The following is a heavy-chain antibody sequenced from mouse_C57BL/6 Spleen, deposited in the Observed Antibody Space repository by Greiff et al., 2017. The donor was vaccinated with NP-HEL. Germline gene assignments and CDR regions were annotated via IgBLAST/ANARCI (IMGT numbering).Heavy chain of an antibody. V-gene: IGHV1-64*01. CDR3: ARYSNYEDYFDY. CDR1: GYTFTSYW. J-gene: IGHJ2*01. CDR2: IHPNSGST. D-gene: IGHD2-5*01. Sequence: QVQLQQPGAELVKPGASVKLSCKASGYTFTSYWMHWVKQRPGQGLEWIGMIHPNSGSTNYNEKFKSKATLTVDKSSSTAYMQLSSLTSEDSAVYYCARYSNYEDYFDYWGQGTTLTVSS.